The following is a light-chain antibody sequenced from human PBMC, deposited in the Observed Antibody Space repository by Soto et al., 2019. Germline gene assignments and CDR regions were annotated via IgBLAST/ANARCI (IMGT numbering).Light chain of an antibody. Sequence: DIQMTQSPSSVSASVGARVTITCRASQGISSRLAWYQQKPGKAPNLLIYAASRLQSGVPSRFSGTGSGTDFTLTISSLQPEDFAIYYCQQADSFPLTFGGGTKVEVK. CDR3: QQADSFPLT. J-gene: IGKJ4*01. V-gene: IGKV1-12*01. CDR2: AAS. CDR1: QGISSR.